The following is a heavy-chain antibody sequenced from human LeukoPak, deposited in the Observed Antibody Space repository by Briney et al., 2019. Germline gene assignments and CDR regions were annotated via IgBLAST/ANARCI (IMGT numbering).Heavy chain of an antibody. Sequence: SETLSLTCTVSGDSISTYYWSWIRQPAGKGLEWIGRIYISESTNYNPSLKSRVTMSVDTSKNQFSLKLRSVTAADTAVYYCAREGLSIVGVPAAMYAFDIWGQGTMVTVSS. CDR3: AREGLSIVGVPAAMYAFDI. CDR2: IYISEST. CDR1: GDSISTYY. D-gene: IGHD2-2*01. V-gene: IGHV4-4*07. J-gene: IGHJ3*02.